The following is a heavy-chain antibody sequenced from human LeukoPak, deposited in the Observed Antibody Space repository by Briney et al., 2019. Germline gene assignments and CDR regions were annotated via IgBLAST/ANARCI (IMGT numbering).Heavy chain of an antibody. Sequence: SVKVSCKASGGTFSSYAISWVRQAPGQGLEWMGRINPIFGTANYAQKFQGRVTITTDESTSTAYMELSSLRSEDTAVYYCAREHYYDSSGYYWGAFDIWGQGTMVTVSS. V-gene: IGHV1-69*05. D-gene: IGHD3-22*01. CDR1: GGTFSSYA. CDR2: INPIFGTA. CDR3: AREHYYDSSGYYWGAFDI. J-gene: IGHJ3*02.